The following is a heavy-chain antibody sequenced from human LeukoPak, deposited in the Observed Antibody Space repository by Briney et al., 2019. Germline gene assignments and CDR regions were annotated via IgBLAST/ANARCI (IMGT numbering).Heavy chain of an antibody. D-gene: IGHD4-11*01. CDR2: ISSSSSYI. V-gene: IGHV3-21*01. CDR3: AGEVRSYYYYGMDV. Sequence: PGGSLRLSCAASGFTFSSYSMNWVRQAPGKGLEWVSSISSSSSYIYYADSVKGRFTISRDNAKNSLYLQMNSLRAEDTAVYYCAGEVRSYYYYGMDVWGQGTTVTVSS. J-gene: IGHJ6*02. CDR1: GFTFSSYS.